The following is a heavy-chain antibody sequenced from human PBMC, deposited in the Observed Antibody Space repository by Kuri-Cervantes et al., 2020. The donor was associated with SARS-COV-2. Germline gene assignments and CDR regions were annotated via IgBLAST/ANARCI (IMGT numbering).Heavy chain of an antibody. CDR2: ISAYNGNT. J-gene: IGHJ5*02. Sequence: ASVKVSCKASGYTFTSYGISWVRQAPGQGLEWMGWISAYNGNTNYAQKLQGRVTMTTDTSTSTAYMELRSLRSDDTAVYYCARSVREYGFWSGYPNWFDPWGQGTLVTVSS. V-gene: IGHV1-18*01. D-gene: IGHD3-3*01. CDR1: GYTFTSYG. CDR3: ARSVREYGFWSGYPNWFDP.